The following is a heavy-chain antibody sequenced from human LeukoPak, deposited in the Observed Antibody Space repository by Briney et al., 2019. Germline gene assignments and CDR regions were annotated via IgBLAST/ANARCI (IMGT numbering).Heavy chain of an antibody. CDR1: GFTFSSHW. CDR2: IKKDGSEK. J-gene: IGHJ4*02. Sequence: GGSLRLSCAASGFTFSSHWMSWVRQAPGKGLEWVANIKKDGSEKYYVDAVKGRFTISRDDAKNSLYLQMSSLRAEDTAVYYCARDLMGIAYRGAFYYWGQGTLVTVSS. V-gene: IGHV3-7*03. CDR3: ARDLMGIAYRGAFYY. D-gene: IGHD6-13*01.